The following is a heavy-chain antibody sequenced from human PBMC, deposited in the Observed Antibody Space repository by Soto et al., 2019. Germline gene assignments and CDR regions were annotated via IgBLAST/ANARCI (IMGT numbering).Heavy chain of an antibody. Sequence: QVQLVQSGAEVKKPGSSVKVSCKASGGTFSSYAISWVRQAPGQGLEWMGGIIPIFGTANYAQKFQGRVTXXEXEXXSTAYMELSSLRSEDTAVYYCAILTTTIKKGWFDPWGQGTLVTVSS. D-gene: IGHD1-1*01. CDR2: IIPIFGTA. CDR3: AILTTTIKKGWFDP. CDR1: GGTFSSYA. V-gene: IGHV1-69*12. J-gene: IGHJ5*02.